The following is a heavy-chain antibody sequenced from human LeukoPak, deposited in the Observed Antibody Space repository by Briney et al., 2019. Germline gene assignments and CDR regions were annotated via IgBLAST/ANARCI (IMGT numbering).Heavy chain of an antibody. J-gene: IGHJ4*02. V-gene: IGHV3-15*01. D-gene: IGHD3-22*01. CDR3: TTDLIAYYYDSSGYNY. CDR1: GFTFSNAW. Sequence: GGSLRLSCAASGFTFSNAWMSWVRQAPGKGLEWVGRIKSKTDVGTTDYAAPVKGRFTISRDDSKNTLYLQMNSLKTEDTAVYYCTTDLIAYYYDSSGYNYWGQGTLVTVSS. CDR2: IKSKTDVGTT.